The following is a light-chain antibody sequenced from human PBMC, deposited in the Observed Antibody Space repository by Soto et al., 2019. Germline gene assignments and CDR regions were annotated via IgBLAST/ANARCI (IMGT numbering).Light chain of an antibody. V-gene: IGLV1-40*01. CDR2: GNN. CDR3: QSYDISLSAVI. J-gene: IGLJ2*01. Sequence: QSVLTQPPSVSGAPGQRVTISCTGSSSNVGAGYDVHWYQHLPGTAPKLLIHGNNNRPSGVPDRFSGSKSGTSASLAITGLQAEDEADYYCQSYDISLSAVIFGGGTKVTVL. CDR1: SSNVGAGYD.